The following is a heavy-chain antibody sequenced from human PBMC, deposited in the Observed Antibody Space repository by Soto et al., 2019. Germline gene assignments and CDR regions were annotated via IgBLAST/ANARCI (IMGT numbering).Heavy chain of an antibody. CDR3: ARDPNLYCSGTDCYVY. V-gene: IGHV4-61*01. D-gene: IGHD2-2*01. Sequence: PSETLSLTCTVSGGSVSSGSYYWSWIRQPPGKGLEWIGYIYYSGSTNYNPSLKSRVTISVDTSKNQFSLKLSSVTAADTAVYYCARDPNLYCSGTDCYVYWGHGTLVTVSS. CDR2: IYYSGST. J-gene: IGHJ4*01. CDR1: GGSVSSGSYY.